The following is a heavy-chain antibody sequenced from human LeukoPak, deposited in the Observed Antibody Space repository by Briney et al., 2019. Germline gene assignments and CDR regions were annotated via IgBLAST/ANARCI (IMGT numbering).Heavy chain of an antibody. CDR2: IYHSGST. CDR1: GGSISSSNW. J-gene: IGHJ4*02. Sequence: SETLSLTCAVSGGSISSSNWWSWVRQPPGKGLGWIGEIYHSGSTNYNPSLKSRVTISVDMSKNQFSLKLSSVTAADTAVYYCARGDYAQVDYWGQGTLVTVSS. CDR3: ARGDYAQVDY. V-gene: IGHV4-4*02. D-gene: IGHD4-17*01.